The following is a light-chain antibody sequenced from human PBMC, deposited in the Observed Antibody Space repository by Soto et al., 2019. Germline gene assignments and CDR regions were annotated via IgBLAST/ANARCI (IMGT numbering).Light chain of an antibody. J-gene: IGKJ4*01. CDR2: DVA. V-gene: IGKV3-15*01. CDR1: QSVSRN. CDR3: QQYNKWPIT. Sequence: EIVKTQSPETPPVPTGERATLCCRASQSVSRNFAWYQQNSGQAPRRLIHDVATRATGIPARFSGSGSGTEFTLSISSLQSEDFAVYYCQQYNKWPITFGRGPKVEI.